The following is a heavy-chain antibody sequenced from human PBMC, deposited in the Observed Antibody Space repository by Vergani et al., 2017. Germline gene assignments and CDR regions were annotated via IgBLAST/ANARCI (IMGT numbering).Heavy chain of an antibody. CDR3: ATPQTVTTGGMEV. Sequence: EVQLVQSGAEVKKPGATMKISCKVSGYTFTDHYIHWVKQAPGKGLEWMGLVDPEDGETIYAEKFKGRVTIAADTSTDTAHLELSSLRSEDTAVYYCATPQTVTTGGMEVWGQGP. D-gene: IGHD4-17*01. J-gene: IGHJ6*02. CDR2: VDPEDGET. CDR1: GYTFTDHY. V-gene: IGHV1-69-2*01.